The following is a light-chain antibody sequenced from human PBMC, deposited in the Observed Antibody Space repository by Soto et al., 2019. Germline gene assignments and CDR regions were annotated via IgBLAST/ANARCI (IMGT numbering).Light chain of an antibody. CDR3: QSYDSSLSAV. CDR1: SSNIGAGYD. J-gene: IGLJ1*01. CDR2: VNS. V-gene: IGLV1-40*01. Sequence: QSVLTQPPSVSGAPGQRVTISCTGTSSNIGAGYDVHWYQQLPGAAPKLLIYVNSNRPSGVPDRFSGSKSGTSASLAITGLQAEDEADYYCQSYDSSLSAVFGTGTKVTVL.